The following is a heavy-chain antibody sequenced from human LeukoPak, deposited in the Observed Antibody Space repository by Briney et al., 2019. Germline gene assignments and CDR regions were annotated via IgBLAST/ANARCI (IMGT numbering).Heavy chain of an antibody. Sequence: ASVKVSCKASGYTFTSYGISWVRQAPGQGLEGMGWISGYNGNTNYAQKLQGRVTMTTDTSTSTAYMELRSLRSDDTAVYYCARLRPRAGDPWFDPWGQGTLVTVSS. V-gene: IGHV1-18*01. J-gene: IGHJ5*02. CDR2: ISGYNGNT. CDR3: ARLRPRAGDPWFDP. D-gene: IGHD2-21*01. CDR1: GYTFTSYG.